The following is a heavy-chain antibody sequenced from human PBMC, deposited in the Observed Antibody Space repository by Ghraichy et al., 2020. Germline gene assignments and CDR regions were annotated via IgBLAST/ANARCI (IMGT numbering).Heavy chain of an antibody. J-gene: IGHJ4*02. D-gene: IGHD3-10*01. CDR2: VYYSGSSS. Sequence: SETLSLSCTVSGGSISRSSNYWGWIRQPPGKGLEWIGSVYYSGSSSYYNPSLKSRVTISVDTSNNQFSLKLTSVTAADTAVYYCARLDYYGSGSYYAPDYWGQGTLVTVSA. CDR3: ARLDYYGSGSYYAPDY. V-gene: IGHV4-39*01. CDR1: GGSISRSSNY.